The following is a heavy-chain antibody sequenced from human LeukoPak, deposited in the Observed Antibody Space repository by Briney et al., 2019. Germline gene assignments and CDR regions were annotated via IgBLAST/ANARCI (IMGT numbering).Heavy chain of an antibody. V-gene: IGHV4-38-2*01. Sequence: SETLSLTCAVSGYSISSGYYWAWIRQPPGKGLEWIGSIFHSGSTYYNPSLKSRVTILVDTSKNQFSLKLSSVTAADTALYYCASGTSSWYGARGYWGQGTLVTVSS. J-gene: IGHJ4*02. CDR3: ASGTSSWYGARGY. CDR2: IFHSGST. CDR1: GYSISSGYY. D-gene: IGHD6-13*01.